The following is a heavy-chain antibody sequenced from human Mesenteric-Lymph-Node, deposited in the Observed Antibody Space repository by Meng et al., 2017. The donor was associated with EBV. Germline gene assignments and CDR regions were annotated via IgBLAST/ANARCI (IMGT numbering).Heavy chain of an antibody. Sequence: QVQLVESGGGLVKPGGSQSLSCEASGFTFSDYYMSWIRQAPGKGLEGVSYISSSGSTIYYADSVKGRFTISRDNAKNSLYLQMNSLRAEDTAVYFCARDPKGTTLDYWGQGTLVTVSS. J-gene: IGHJ4*02. CDR3: ARDPKGTTLDY. V-gene: IGHV3-11*01. CDR2: ISSSGSTI. D-gene: IGHD2-2*01. CDR1: GFTFSDYY.